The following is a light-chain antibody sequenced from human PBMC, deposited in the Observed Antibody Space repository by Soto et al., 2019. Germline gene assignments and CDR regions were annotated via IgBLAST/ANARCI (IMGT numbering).Light chain of an antibody. J-gene: IGKJ2*01. Sequence: DIQMTQSPSSLSASVGDRVTITCQASQDITKYLSWFQQKPGKVPKLLIYDASELETGVPSRFRGSGSGPDFTFTISSLQPEDIATSYCQHYDNLPYTFGQGPKLELK. CDR3: QHYDNLPYT. V-gene: IGKV1-33*01. CDR2: DAS. CDR1: QDITKY.